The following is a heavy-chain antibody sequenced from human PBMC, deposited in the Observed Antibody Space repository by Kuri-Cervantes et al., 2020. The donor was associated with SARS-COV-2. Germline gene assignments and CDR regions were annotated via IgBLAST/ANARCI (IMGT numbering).Heavy chain of an antibody. CDR2: IIPIFGTA. D-gene: IGHD3-3*01. CDR1: GGTFSSYA. J-gene: IGHJ6*01. CDR3: SRGPIFGVVIDYYYYGMDV. Sequence: SVKVSCKASKASGGTFSSYAISWVRQAPGQGPEWMGGIIPIFGTANYAQKFQGRVTITADESTSTAYMELSSLRSEDTAVYYCSRGPIFGVVIDYYYYGMDVWGQGTTVTVSS. V-gene: IGHV1-69*13.